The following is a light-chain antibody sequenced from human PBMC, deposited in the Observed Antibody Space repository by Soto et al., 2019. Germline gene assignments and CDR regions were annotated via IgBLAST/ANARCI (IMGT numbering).Light chain of an antibody. Sequence: QSVLTQPASVSGSPGQSITISCTGTSSDDGGYNYVSWYQHHPGKAPKLMIYDVSNRPSGVSNRFSGSKSGNTASLIISGLQAEDEADYYCSSYTSSSTLSTYVFGTGTKLTVL. CDR1: SSDDGGYNY. CDR2: DVS. CDR3: SSYTSSSTLSTYV. V-gene: IGLV2-14*03. J-gene: IGLJ1*01.